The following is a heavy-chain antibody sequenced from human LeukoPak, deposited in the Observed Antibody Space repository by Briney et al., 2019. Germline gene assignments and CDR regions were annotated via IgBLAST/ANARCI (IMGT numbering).Heavy chain of an antibody. Sequence: PSETLSLTCTVSGGSISSYYWCWIRQPPGKGLEWIGYIYDSGSTNYNPSLKSRVTISVDTSKNQFSLKLSSVTAADTAVYYCARGGSGYDSFYYYGMDVWGQGTTVTVSS. CDR2: IYDSGST. V-gene: IGHV4-59*01. CDR3: ARGGSGYDSFYYYGMDV. CDR1: GGSISSYY. D-gene: IGHD6-25*01. J-gene: IGHJ6*02.